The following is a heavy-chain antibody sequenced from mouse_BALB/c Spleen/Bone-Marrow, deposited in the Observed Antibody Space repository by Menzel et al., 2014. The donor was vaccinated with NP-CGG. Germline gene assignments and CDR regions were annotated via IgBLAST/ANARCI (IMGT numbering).Heavy chain of an antibody. CDR2: INPSNGRT. CDR1: GYTFTSYW. Sequence: VQLQQSGAGLVKPGASVKLSCKASGYTFTSYWMHWVKQRPGQGLEWIGEINPSNGRTNYNEKFKSKATLTVDKSSSTAYMQLSSLTSEDSAAYYCAREGNYYGSIAMDYWGQGTSVTVSS. J-gene: IGHJ4*01. CDR3: AREGNYYGSIAMDY. D-gene: IGHD1-1*01. V-gene: IGHV1S81*02.